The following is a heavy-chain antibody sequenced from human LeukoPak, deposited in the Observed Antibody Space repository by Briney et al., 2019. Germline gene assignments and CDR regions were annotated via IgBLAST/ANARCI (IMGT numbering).Heavy chain of an antibody. CDR1: GFTFADYN. J-gene: IGHJ4*02. Sequence: GGSLRLSCTASGFTFADYNMNWVRQAPGKGLEWVGYIRSKTHDGTTDYVASVKGRFTISRDDSKSIAYLEMTSLKSEDTAVYYCSRGQQYPYVPEFDYWGQGTLVTVSS. CDR2: IRSKTHDGTT. CDR3: SRGQQYPYVPEFDY. D-gene: IGHD3-10*02. V-gene: IGHV3-49*04.